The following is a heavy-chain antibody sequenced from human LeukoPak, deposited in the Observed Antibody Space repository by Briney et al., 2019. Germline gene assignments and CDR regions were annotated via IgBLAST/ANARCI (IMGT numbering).Heavy chain of an antibody. CDR3: ARHQCSGTRCYNFYFYGMDV. V-gene: IGHV4-39*01. CDR1: GGSITSTIDY. CDR2: IYYSTST. J-gene: IGHJ6*02. D-gene: IGHD2-2*02. Sequence: SETLSLTCTVSGGSITSTIDYWGWVRQPPGKGLEWIATIYYSTSTQYNPSLKSRVTMSIDTSKNQFSLKLSSMTAADTAVYYCARHQCSGTRCYNFYFYGMDVWGQGTTVTVSS.